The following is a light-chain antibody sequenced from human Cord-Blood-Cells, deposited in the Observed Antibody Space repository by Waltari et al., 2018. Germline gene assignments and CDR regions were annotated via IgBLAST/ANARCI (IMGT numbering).Light chain of an antibody. CDR3: QQYGSSLYT. CDR1: QSVSSSY. V-gene: IGKV3-20*01. J-gene: IGKJ3*01. Sequence: EIVLTHSPGTLSLSPGERATLSCRAMQSVSSSYLAWYQQKPGQAPRLLIYGASSRATGIPDRFSGSGSGTDFTLTISRLEPEDFAVYYCQQYGSSLYTFGPGTKVDIK. CDR2: GAS.